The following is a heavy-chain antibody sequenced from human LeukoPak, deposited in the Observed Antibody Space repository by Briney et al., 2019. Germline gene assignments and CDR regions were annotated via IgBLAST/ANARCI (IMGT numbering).Heavy chain of an antibody. V-gene: IGHV3-7*05. CDR3: ARLARGTVFDY. D-gene: IGHD3-10*01. CDR1: GFTFSSYA. J-gene: IGHJ4*03. Sequence: GGSLRLSCAASGFTFSSYAMSWVRQAPGKGLEWVANIKQDGSENFYVDSVKGRFTISRDNAKNSLYLQMNSLRGEDTAVYYCARLARGTVFDYWGQGTMVTVSS. CDR2: IKQDGSEN.